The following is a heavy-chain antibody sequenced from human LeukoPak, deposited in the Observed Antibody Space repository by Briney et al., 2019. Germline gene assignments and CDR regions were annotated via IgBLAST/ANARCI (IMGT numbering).Heavy chain of an antibody. D-gene: IGHD4-17*01. V-gene: IGHV1-2*02. CDR1: GYTFTGYY. Sequence: ASVMVSCKASGYTFTGYYMHWVRQAPGQGLEWMGWINPNSGGTNYAQKFQRRVTMTRDTSISTAYMELSRLRSDDTAVYYCARVYDDYGTTYYMDVWGKGTTVTVSS. J-gene: IGHJ6*03. CDR3: ARVYDDYGTTYYMDV. CDR2: INPNSGGT.